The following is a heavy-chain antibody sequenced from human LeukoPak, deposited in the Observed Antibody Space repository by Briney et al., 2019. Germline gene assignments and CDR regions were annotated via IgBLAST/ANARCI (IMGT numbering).Heavy chain of an antibody. J-gene: IGHJ4*02. D-gene: IGHD6-19*01. CDR2: IWHDESAE. CDR3: AKDHRGGWSGYFDS. V-gene: IGHV3-33*06. CDR1: GFSFSSYG. Sequence: GGSLRLSCAASGFSFSSYGMYWVRQAPGKCLEWVAVIWHDESAEFYGDSVKGRFSISRDNSKNTLYLQMDRLRVEDTARYYCAKDHRGGWSGYFDSWGQGALVTVSS.